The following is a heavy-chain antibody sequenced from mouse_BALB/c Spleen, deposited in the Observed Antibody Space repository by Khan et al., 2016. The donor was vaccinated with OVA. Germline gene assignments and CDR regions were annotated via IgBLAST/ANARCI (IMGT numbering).Heavy chain of an antibody. CDR2: INPSNYYT. J-gene: IGHJ3*01. CDR3: VREGAYHRSDGWFAY. Sequence: QVQLKESGAELARPGASVKMSCKASGYTFTSYTIHWVRQRPGQAPEWVGHINPSNYYTNYNQNFKDKATLIVDKSSSTAYMQLNSLTAEDSAVDYCVREGAYHRSDGWFAYWGQGTLVTGSA. CDR1: GYTFTSYT. D-gene: IGHD2-14*01. V-gene: IGHV1-4*01.